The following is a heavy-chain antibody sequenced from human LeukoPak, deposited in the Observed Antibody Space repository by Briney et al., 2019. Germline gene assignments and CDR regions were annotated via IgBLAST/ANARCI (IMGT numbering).Heavy chain of an antibody. CDR3: ARPTWLLDK. CDR1: GGSISPYY. Sequence: SETLSLTCTVSGGSISPYYWSWIRKPPGKGLEWIGYIYYSGSTNYNPSLKSRVTISLDTSKNQFSLKLSSVTAADTAVYYCARPTWLLDKWGQGTRVTVSS. D-gene: IGHD3-22*01. J-gene: IGHJ4*02. CDR2: IYYSGST. V-gene: IGHV4-59*01.